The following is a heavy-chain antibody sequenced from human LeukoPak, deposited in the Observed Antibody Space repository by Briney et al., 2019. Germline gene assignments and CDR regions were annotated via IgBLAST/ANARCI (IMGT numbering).Heavy chain of an antibody. J-gene: IGHJ3*02. Sequence: PSETLSLTRTVSGGSISSSSYYWGWIRQPPGTGLEWIGSIYYSGSTYYNPSLKSRVTISVDTSKNQFSLKLSSVTAADTAVYYCASDDPLRAFDIWGQGTMVTVSS. D-gene: IGHD3-10*01. CDR1: GGSISSSSYY. V-gene: IGHV4-39*01. CDR3: ASDDPLRAFDI. CDR2: IYYSGST.